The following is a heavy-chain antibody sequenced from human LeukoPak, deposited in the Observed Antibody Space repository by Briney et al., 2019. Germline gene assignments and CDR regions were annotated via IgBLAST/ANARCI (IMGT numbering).Heavy chain of an antibody. V-gene: IGHV4-61*02. CDR2: IYTSGST. D-gene: IGHD4-23*01. J-gene: IGHJ4*02. CDR3: ARGRSGSRAGRFYGGNRPYYFDY. CDR1: GGSISSGSYY. Sequence: SETLSLTCTVSGGSISSGSYYWSWIRQPAGKGLEWIGRIYTSGSTNYNPSLKSRVTISVDTSKNQFSLKLSSVTAADTAVYYCARGRSGSRAGRFYGGNRPYYFDYWGQGTLVTVSS.